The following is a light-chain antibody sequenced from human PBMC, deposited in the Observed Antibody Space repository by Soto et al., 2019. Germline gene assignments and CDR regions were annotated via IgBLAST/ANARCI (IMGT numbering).Light chain of an antibody. CDR2: DAS. V-gene: IGKV3-11*01. CDR3: QQRSNWRYT. Sequence: EIVLTQSPATLSLSPGERATLSCRSSQSVSSYLAWYQQKPGQAPRLLIYDASNRATGIPARFSGSGSGTDFTLPISSLEPEDFAVYYWQQRSNWRYTFGQGTKLEIK. CDR1: QSVSSY. J-gene: IGKJ2*01.